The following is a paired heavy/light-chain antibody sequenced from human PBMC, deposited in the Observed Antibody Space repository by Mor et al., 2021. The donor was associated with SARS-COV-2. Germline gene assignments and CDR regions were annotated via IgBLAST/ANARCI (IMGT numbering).Light chain of an antibody. CDR2: DAS. CDR1: QRVSSD. Sequence: EVLMTQSPATLSVSPGERATLSCRASQRVSSDLAWYQQKPGQAPRLLIYDASTRATGIPARFSGSGSGTDFTLTISSLQSDDFAVYYCQQYKNWLTFGGGTKVEIK. V-gene: IGKV3-15*01. J-gene: IGKJ4*01. CDR3: QQYKNWLT.
Heavy chain of an antibody. J-gene: IGHJ4*02. CDR2: IYHSGST. CDR1: GGSISSYY. Sequence: QVQLQESGPGLVKPSETLSLTCTVFGGSISSYYWSWIRQPPGKGLEWIGYIYHSGSTNYNASLQTRLTISIDTSKNQFSLKLSSVTAADTAVYYCARAFGTGWYYFDFWGQGTLVTVSS. V-gene: IGHV4-59*01. CDR3: ARAFGTGWYYFDF. D-gene: IGHD6-19*01.